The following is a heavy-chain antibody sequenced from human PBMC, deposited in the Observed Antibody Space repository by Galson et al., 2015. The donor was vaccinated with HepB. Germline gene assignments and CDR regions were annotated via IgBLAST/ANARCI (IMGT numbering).Heavy chain of an antibody. CDR2: IKSKAVGGTT. V-gene: IGHV3-15*01. CDR1: GFTFSDAW. CDR3: STCNGDCYFNY. D-gene: IGHD2-21*02. Sequence: SLRLSCAASGFTFSDAWMNWVRQAPGQGLEWVARIKSKAVGGTTDYAAPVRGRFTISRDDSKNTLSLHMNSLETEDTAVYFCSTCNGDCYFNYWGQGTLVTVSS. J-gene: IGHJ4*02.